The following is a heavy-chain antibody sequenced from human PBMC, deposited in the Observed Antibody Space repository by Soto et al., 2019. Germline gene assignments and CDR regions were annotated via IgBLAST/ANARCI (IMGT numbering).Heavy chain of an antibody. D-gene: IGHD2-2*02. J-gene: IGHJ4*02. CDR1: GYSFATYW. CDR2: IYPGDSDT. Sequence: PGESLKISCKGSGYSFATYWIGWVRQMPGKGLEWMGIIYPGDSDTRYSPSFQGQVTISADKSINTAYLQWSSLKASDTAMYYCATGGYCGSTSCYNFFDYWGQGSLVTRLL. V-gene: IGHV5-51*01. CDR3: ATGGYCGSTSCYNFFDY.